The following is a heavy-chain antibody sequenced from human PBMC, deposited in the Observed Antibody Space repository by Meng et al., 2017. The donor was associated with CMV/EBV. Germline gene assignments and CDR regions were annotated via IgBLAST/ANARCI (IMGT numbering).Heavy chain of an antibody. D-gene: IGHD6-19*01. J-gene: IGHJ4*02. V-gene: IGHV3-53*01. CDR3: ARVSASSGCYGY. CDR1: GFTVSSNY. CDR2: IYSGGST. Sequence: GESLKISCAASGFTVSSNYMSWVRQAPGKGLEWASVIYSGGSTYYADSVKGRFTISRDNSKNTLYLQMNSLRAEDTAVYYCARVSASSGCYGYWGQGTLVTVSS.